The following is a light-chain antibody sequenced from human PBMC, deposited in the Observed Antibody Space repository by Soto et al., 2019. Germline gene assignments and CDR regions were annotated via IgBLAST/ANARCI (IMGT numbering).Light chain of an antibody. CDR3: QQYNSYSQT. CDR2: KAS. Sequence: DIQMTQSPSTLSASVGDRVTITCRASQSXSXXLAWYQQKPGKAPKLLIYKASSLESGVPSRFSGSGSGTEFTLTISSLQPDDFATYYCQQYNSYSQTFGQGTKVEIK. V-gene: IGKV1-5*03. CDR1: QSXSXX. J-gene: IGKJ1*01.